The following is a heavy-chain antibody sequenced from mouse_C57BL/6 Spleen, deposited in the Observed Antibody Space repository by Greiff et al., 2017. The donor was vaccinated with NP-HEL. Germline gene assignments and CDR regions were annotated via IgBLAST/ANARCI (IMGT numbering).Heavy chain of an antibody. CDR3: ARSPYYYGSSYDY. D-gene: IGHD1-1*01. J-gene: IGHJ2*01. CDR2: IRNKANGYTT. V-gene: IGHV7-3*01. Sequence: EVHLVESGGGLVQPGGSLSLSCAASGFTFTDYYMSWVRQPPGKALEWLGFIRNKANGYTTEYSASVKGRFTISRDNSQSILYLQMNALRAEDSATYYCARSPYYYGSSYDYWGQGTTLTVSS. CDR1: GFTFTDYY.